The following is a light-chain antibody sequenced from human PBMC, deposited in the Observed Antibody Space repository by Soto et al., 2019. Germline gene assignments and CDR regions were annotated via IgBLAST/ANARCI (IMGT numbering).Light chain of an antibody. V-gene: IGKV1-5*03. CDR2: KAS. J-gene: IGKJ5*01. CDR3: QQYNTYST. CDR1: QTISSW. Sequence: DIQMTQSPSTLSGSVGDRVTITFRASQTISSWLAWYQQKPGKAPKLLIYKASTLKSGVPSRFSGGGSGTEFTLTISSLQPDDFATYYCQQYNTYSTFGQGTRLEIK.